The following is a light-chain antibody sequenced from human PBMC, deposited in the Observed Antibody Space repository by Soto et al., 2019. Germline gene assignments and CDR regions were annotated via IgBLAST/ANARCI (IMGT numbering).Light chain of an antibody. V-gene: IGLV2-8*01. CDR1: SSDVGAYNY. CDR2: EVS. J-gene: IGLJ1*01. Sequence: QSALTQPPSASGSPGQSVTISCTGTSSDVGAYNYVSWYQQYPGKAPKLVIYEVSKRPSGVPARFSGSKSGNTASLTVSGLQADDEADYYCSSYAGSNNFRVFGTGTKVTV. CDR3: SSYAGSNNFRV.